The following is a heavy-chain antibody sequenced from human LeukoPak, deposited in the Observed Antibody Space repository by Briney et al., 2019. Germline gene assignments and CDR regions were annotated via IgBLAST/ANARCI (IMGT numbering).Heavy chain of an antibody. J-gene: IGHJ4*02. CDR3: ARGHQVVAARYYFDY. CDR1: GGSISSYY. Sequence: KPSETLSLTCTVSGGSISSYYWSWIRQPPGKGLECIGYIYYSGSTNYNPSLKSRVTISVDTSKNQLSLKLSSVTAADTAVYYCARGHQVVAARYYFDYWGQGTLVTVSS. CDR2: IYYSGST. V-gene: IGHV4-59*01. D-gene: IGHD2-15*01.